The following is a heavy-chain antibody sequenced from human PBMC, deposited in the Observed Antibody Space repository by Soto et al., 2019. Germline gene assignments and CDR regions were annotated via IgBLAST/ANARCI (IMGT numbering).Heavy chain of an antibody. V-gene: IGHV3-23*01. CDR2: ISGSGGST. D-gene: IGHD3-22*01. CDR1: GFTFSNYA. Sequence: HPGGSLRLSCAASGFTFSNYAVTWVRQAPGKGLEWVSTISGSGGSTYYADSVKGRFTISKDNSKNTLYLQMNSLRAEDTAVYYCAKDDYYDSSGYYPLWGQGTLVTVSS. CDR3: AKDDYYDSSGYYPL. J-gene: IGHJ4*02.